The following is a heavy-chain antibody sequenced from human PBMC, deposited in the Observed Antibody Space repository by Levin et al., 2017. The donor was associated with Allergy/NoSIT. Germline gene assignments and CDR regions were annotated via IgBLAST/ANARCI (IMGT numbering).Heavy chain of an antibody. CDR2: IVFDGNDQ. V-gene: IGHV3-30*18. J-gene: IGHJ3*01. CDR3: AKRGYCSGNTCQTHDAIDV. D-gene: IGHD2-15*01. Sequence: GGSLRLSCAASGFQFSLYGMHWVRQAPGKGLEWVALIVFDGNDQYYADSVKGRFTISRDNSKNTLYLQMSSLRENDTAIYYCAKRGYCSGNTCQTHDAIDVWGQGTLVIVSS. CDR1: GFQFSLYG.